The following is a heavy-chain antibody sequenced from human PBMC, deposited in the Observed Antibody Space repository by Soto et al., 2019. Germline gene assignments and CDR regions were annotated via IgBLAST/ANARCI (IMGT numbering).Heavy chain of an antibody. D-gene: IGHD2-21*02. Sequence: SETLSLTCTVSGGSITNYYWSWIRQPPGKGLEWIGYIYYSGSTNYNPSLKSRVTISVDTSKNQFSLKLSSVTAADTAVYYCARDMAYCGGDCSDYYYYYGMDVWGQGTTVTVSS. CDR1: GGSITNYY. V-gene: IGHV4-59*01. CDR3: ARDMAYCGGDCSDYYYYYGMDV. J-gene: IGHJ6*02. CDR2: IYYSGST.